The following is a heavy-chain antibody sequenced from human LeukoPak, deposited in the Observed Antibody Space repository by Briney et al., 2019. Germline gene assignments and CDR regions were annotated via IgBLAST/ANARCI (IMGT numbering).Heavy chain of an antibody. CDR2: TYYRSKWYN. J-gene: IGHJ4*02. Sequence: SQTLSLTFAISGDSVSSNSAAWNWIRPSPSRGLEWLGRTYYRSKWYNDHAVSVKSRITINPDTSKNQFSLQLNSVTPEDTAVYYCARGSLWLHLDYWGQGTLVTVSS. V-gene: IGHV6-1*01. CDR1: GDSVSSNSAA. D-gene: IGHD5-24*01. CDR3: ARGSLWLHLDY.